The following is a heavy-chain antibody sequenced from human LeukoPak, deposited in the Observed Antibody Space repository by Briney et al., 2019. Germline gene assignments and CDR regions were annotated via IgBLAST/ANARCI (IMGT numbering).Heavy chain of an antibody. D-gene: IGHD1-1*01. CDR1: GGTFSSYA. CDR3: ASHWNDVREPDY. CDR2: IIPIFGTA. J-gene: IGHJ4*02. Sequence: GSSVTVSCTASGGTFSSYAISWVRQAPGQGLEWMGGIIPIFGTANYAQKFQGRVTIAADEPTSTAYMELSSLRSEDTAVYYCASHWNDVREPDYWGQGTLVTVSS. V-gene: IGHV1-69*01.